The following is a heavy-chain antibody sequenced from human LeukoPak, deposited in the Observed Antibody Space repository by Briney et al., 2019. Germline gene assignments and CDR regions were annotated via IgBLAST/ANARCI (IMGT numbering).Heavy chain of an antibody. D-gene: IGHD6-25*01. J-gene: IGHJ6*02. CDR3: GRGGLRAAVDV. V-gene: IGHV3-74*01. CDR2: INSDGGTT. CDR1: GFSLSGYW. Sequence: GGSLRLSCAASGFSLSGYWMHWRRQAPGKGLVWVSRINSDGGTTSYADSVKGRFPISRETAKNTLYLQMDSLRAEDSAVYYCGRGGLRAAVDVWGPGTTVTVSS.